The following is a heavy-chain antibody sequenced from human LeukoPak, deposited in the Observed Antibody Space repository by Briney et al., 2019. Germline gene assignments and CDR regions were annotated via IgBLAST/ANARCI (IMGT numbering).Heavy chain of an antibody. CDR3: ARDLLFYSGETYGMDV. CDR2: IYYSGST. J-gene: IGHJ6*02. V-gene: IGHV4-59*01. Sequence: SETLSLTCTVSGGSISSYYWSWIRQPPGKGLEWIGYIYYSGSTNYNPSLKSRVTISVDTSKNQFSLKLSSVTAADTAVYYCARDLLFYSGETYGMDVWGQGTTVTVSS. D-gene: IGHD6-25*01. CDR1: GGSISSYY.